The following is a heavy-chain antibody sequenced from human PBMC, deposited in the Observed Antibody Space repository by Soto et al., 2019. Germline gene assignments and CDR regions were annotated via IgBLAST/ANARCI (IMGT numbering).Heavy chain of an antibody. CDR1: GFTFSSYA. D-gene: IGHD2-2*01. Sequence: LSCAASGFTFSSYAMSWVLQAPGKWLEWVSAISGSGGSTYYADSVKGRFTISRDNSKNTLYLQMNSLRAEDTAVYYCAKDGDGNIVVVPAALYDFWSGSSSLLGMDVWGQGTTVTVYS. J-gene: IGHJ6*02. CDR3: AKDGDGNIVVVPAALYDFWSGSSSLLGMDV. CDR2: ISGSGGST. V-gene: IGHV3-23*01.